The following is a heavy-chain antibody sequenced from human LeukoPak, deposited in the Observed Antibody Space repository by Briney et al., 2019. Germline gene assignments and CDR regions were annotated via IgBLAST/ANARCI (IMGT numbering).Heavy chain of an antibody. D-gene: IGHD3-3*01. CDR2: INPNSGGT. J-gene: IGHJ4*02. CDR1: GYTFTGYY. Sequence: ASVKVSCKASGYTFTGYYMHWVRQAPGQGLEWMGWINPNSGGTNYAQKFQGRVTMTRDTSISTAYMELSRLRSDDTAVYYCARGTYDFWSGYYGPFDYWGQGTLVTVS. CDR3: ARGTYDFWSGYYGPFDY. V-gene: IGHV1-2*02.